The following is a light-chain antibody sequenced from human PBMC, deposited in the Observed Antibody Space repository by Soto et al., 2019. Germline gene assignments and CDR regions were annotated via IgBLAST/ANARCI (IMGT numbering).Light chain of an antibody. J-gene: IGKJ1*01. CDR3: HQSNDWWT. Sequence: IVITHGPATLSVSPGDRAALSGRASQSVSNNLAWYQQKPGQAPRLLIYGASTRATGIPARFSGSGSGTEFTLTISSLQSEDFAVYYCHQSNDWWTFGQGTKV. V-gene: IGKV3-15*01. CDR1: QSVSNN. CDR2: GAS.